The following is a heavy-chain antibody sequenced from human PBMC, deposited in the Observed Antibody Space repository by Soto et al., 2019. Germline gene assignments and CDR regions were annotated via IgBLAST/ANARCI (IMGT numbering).Heavy chain of an antibody. V-gene: IGHV3-33*01. CDR2: IWYDGSNK. D-gene: IGHD4-17*01. Sequence: QVQLVESGGGVVQPGRSLRLSCAASGFTFSSYGMHWVRQAPGKGLEWVAVIWYDGSNKYYADSVKGRFTISRDNSKNTLYLQMTSLRSEDTAVYYCASGYGDYFYYGMAVWGQGTTVTVSS. CDR1: GFTFSSYG. J-gene: IGHJ6*02. CDR3: ASGYGDYFYYGMAV.